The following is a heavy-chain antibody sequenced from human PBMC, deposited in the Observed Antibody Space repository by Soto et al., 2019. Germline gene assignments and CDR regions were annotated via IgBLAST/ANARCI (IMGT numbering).Heavy chain of an antibody. D-gene: IGHD3-9*01. CDR2: ISSSGSTI. J-gene: IGHJ4*02. Sequence: RRLSCAASGFAFSDYYMSWIRQAPGKGLEWVSYISSSGSTIYYADSVKGRFTISRDNAKNSLYLQMNSLRAEDTAVYYCAREGTYYDILTGYSRFDYWGQGTLVTVSS. V-gene: IGHV3-11*01. CDR1: GFAFSDYY. CDR3: AREGTYYDILTGYSRFDY.